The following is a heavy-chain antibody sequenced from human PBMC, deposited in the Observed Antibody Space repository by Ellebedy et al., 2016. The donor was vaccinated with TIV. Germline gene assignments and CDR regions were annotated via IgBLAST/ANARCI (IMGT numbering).Heavy chain of an antibody. CDR3: ATAGRARSGTGDY. CDR2: ISGSGGST. D-gene: IGHD6-19*01. Sequence: GESLKISXAAFGFTFSSYAMSWVRRAPGKGLEWVSAISGSGGSTYYADSVKGRFTISRDNSKNTLYLQMNSLRAEDTAVYYCATAGRARSGTGDYWGQGTLVTVSS. J-gene: IGHJ4*02. CDR1: GFTFSSYA. V-gene: IGHV3-23*01.